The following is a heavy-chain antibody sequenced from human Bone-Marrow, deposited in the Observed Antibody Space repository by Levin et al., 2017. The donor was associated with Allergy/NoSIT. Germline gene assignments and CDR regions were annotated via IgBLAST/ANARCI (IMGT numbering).Heavy chain of an antibody. J-gene: IGHJ6*02. Sequence: ASVKVSCKASGYTFTSYAMHWVRQAPGQRLEWMGWINAGNGNTKYSQKFQGRVTITRDTSASTAYMELSSLRSEDTAVYYCAREAYYDFWSGYHPPYGMDVWGQGTTVTVSS. V-gene: IGHV1-3*01. CDR3: AREAYYDFWSGYHPPYGMDV. CDR1: GYTFTSYA. D-gene: IGHD3-3*01. CDR2: INAGNGNT.